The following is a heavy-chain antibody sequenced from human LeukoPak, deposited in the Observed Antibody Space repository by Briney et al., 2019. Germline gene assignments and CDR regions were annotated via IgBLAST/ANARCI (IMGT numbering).Heavy chain of an antibody. V-gene: IGHV1-2*02. D-gene: IGHD2-2*02. CDR3: ARDRCSSTSCYTGPYDY. Sequence: ASVRVSCKASGYTFTGYYMHWVRQAPGQGLEWMGWINPNSGGTNYAQKFQGRVTMTRDTSISTAYMELSRLRSDDTAVYYCARDRCSSTSCYTGPYDYWGQGTLVTVSS. CDR1: GYTFTGYY. CDR2: INPNSGGT. J-gene: IGHJ4*02.